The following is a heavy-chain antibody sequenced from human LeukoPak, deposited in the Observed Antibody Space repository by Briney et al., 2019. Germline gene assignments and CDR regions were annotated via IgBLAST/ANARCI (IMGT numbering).Heavy chain of an antibody. V-gene: IGHV3-23*01. CDR3: AKEQRIRHCSEGVCMEGYYFDY. J-gene: IGHJ4*02. D-gene: IGHD2-8*01. Sequence: GGSLRLSCTGSGFNFNMFAMNWVRQAPGQGLEWVSGLSRGGGTTNYADSVKGRFTISRDKSKNMVFLQMNSLRPEDTAVYYCAKEQRIRHCSEGVCMEGYYFDYWGQGTLVTVPS. CDR2: LSRGGGTT. CDR1: GFNFNMFA.